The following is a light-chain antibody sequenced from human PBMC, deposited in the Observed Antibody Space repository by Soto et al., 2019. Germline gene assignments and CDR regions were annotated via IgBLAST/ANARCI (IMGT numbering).Light chain of an antibody. CDR1: SSDVGGYNY. Sequence: QPALTQPASVSGSPGQSITISCTGTSSDVGGYNYVSWYQQHPGKAPKLMIYDVSNRPSGVSNRFSGSKSGNTASLTISGLQAEDEADYYCSSYTSSSTGYVFGTGTKVTVL. CDR2: DVS. J-gene: IGLJ1*01. CDR3: SSYTSSSTGYV. V-gene: IGLV2-14*01.